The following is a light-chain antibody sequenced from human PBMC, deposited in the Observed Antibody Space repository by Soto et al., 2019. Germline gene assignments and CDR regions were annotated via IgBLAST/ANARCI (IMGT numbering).Light chain of an antibody. V-gene: IGKV1-12*01. J-gene: IGKJ3*01. CDR1: QNISAW. CDR3: HQASSFPRT. Sequence: DIQMTQSPSAVSASVGDRVTITCRASQNISAWLAWYQQKPGEAPKLLIYAASSLQTGVPSRFSGSGSGTDFTLTIRSLRPEDFATYYCHQASSFPRTFGPGTKVDIK. CDR2: AAS.